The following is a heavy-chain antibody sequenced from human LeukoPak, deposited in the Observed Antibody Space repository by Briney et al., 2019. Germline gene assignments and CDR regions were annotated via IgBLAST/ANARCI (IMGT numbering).Heavy chain of an antibody. V-gene: IGHV4-34*01. J-gene: IGHJ4*02. D-gene: IGHD3-10*01. CDR1: GGSFSGYS. Sequence: SETLSLTCAVYGGSFSGYSWNWIRQPPVKGLEWIGEINHSGGTNYNPSLKSRVTISVDTSKKQFSLKLSSVTAADTAAYYCARGVDYYGVWGQGTLVTVPS. CDR3: ARGVDYYGV. CDR2: INHSGGT.